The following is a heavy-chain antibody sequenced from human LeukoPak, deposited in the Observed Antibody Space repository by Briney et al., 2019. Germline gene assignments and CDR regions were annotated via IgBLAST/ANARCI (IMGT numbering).Heavy chain of an antibody. Sequence: PGRSLRLSCAASGVTFSSYAMHWVRQAPGKGLEWVAVISYDGSNKYYADSVKGRFTISRDNSKNTLYLQMNSLRAEDTAVYYCARALLQWLFPYWGQGTLVTVSS. D-gene: IGHD6-19*01. V-gene: IGHV3-30-3*01. CDR2: ISYDGSNK. J-gene: IGHJ4*02. CDR1: GVTFSSYA. CDR3: ARALLQWLFPY.